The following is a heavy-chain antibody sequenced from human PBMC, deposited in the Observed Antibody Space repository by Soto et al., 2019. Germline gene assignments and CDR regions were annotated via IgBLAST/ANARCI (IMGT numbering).Heavy chain of an antibody. Sequence: EVPLLESGGGLVQPGGSLRLSCAASGFTFTSYGTAWVRQVPGKGLEGVSTISATGGSYYYAGSVKVRFAITRDNSKSTVYLQMNSLRDEDSALYYCANDRGYSDGYGFDYWGKGSLVTVSS. CDR3: ANDRGYSDGYGFDY. D-gene: IGHD5-12*01. CDR2: ISATGGSY. J-gene: IGHJ4*02. CDR1: GFTFTSYG. V-gene: IGHV3-23*01.